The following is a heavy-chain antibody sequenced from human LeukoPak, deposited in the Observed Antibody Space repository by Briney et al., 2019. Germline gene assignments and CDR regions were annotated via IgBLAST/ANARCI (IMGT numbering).Heavy chain of an antibody. V-gene: IGHV3-53*01. D-gene: IGHD6-25*01. J-gene: IGHJ5*02. Sequence: GGSLRLSCAAYGFIVNAYGMGWVRQAPGKGVGWVSLIYRDGVTQYADSVKGRFTISRDNSKNKLCLKMNSMRGEDEGVNFGARDRAAGKTLVEFVPWGQGALVTVSS. CDR2: IYRDGVT. CDR3: ARDRAAGKTLVEFVP. CDR1: GFIVNAYG.